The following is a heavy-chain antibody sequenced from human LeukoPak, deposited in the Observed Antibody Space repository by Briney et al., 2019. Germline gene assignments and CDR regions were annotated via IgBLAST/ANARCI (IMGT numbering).Heavy chain of an antibody. CDR1: GGSFSGYY. J-gene: IGHJ3*02. Sequence: SETLSLTCAVYGGSFSGYYWSWIRQPPGKGLEWIGEINHSGSTNYNPSLKSRVTISVDTSKNQFSLKLSSVTAADTAVYYCARKPRRSGFGVVLAFDIWGQGTMVTVSS. CDR3: ARKPRRSGFGVVLAFDI. CDR2: INHSGST. D-gene: IGHD3-3*01. V-gene: IGHV4-34*01.